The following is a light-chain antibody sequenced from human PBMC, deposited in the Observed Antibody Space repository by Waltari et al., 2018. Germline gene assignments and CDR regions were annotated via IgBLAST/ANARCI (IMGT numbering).Light chain of an antibody. CDR3: SSFTSSSTLG. CDR1: SSDVGGYDY. CDR2: DVT. J-gene: IGLJ2*01. V-gene: IGLV2-14*03. Sequence: QSALTQPASVSGSPGQSTTISCIGTSSDVGGYDYVSWYQQHPGKPPKLMIYDVTNRPAGVSDLFSGSKSGNTSSLTISGLQAEDEADYYCSSFTSSSTLGFGGGTELTVL.